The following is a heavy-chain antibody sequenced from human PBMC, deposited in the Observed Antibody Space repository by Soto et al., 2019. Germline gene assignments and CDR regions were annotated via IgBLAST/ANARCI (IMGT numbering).Heavy chain of an antibody. J-gene: IGHJ4*02. CDR1: GYTFTGYY. D-gene: IGHD3-9*01. CDR2: INPNSGGT. CDR3: ARGYYDILTVFDY. Sequence: QVQLVQSGAEVKKPGASVKVSCKASGYTFTGYYIHWVRQAPGQGLEWMGWINPNSGGTNYAQKLQGWVTMTRDTSISTAYMELSRLRSDDTAVYYCARGYYDILTVFDYWGQGTLVTVSS. V-gene: IGHV1-2*04.